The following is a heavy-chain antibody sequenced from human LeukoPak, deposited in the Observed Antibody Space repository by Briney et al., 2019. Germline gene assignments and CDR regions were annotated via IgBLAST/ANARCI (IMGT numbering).Heavy chain of an antibody. CDR2: IYPRDGST. V-gene: IGHV1-46*01. CDR3: ARDQEGFDY. Sequence: EASVKVSCTASGYTFTSNYIHWVRQAPGQGLEWMGMIYPRDGSTSYAQKFQGRVTVTRDTSTSTVHMELSGLRSEDTAVYYCARDQEGFDYWGQGTPVTVSS. CDR1: GYTFTSNY. J-gene: IGHJ4*02.